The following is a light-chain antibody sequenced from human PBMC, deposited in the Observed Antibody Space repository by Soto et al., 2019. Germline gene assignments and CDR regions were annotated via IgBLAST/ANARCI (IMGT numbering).Light chain of an antibody. Sequence: QLVLTQPPSASGTPGQRVTISCSGSSSNIGSNYVYWHQQLPGTAPKLLIYSNNQRPSGVPDRFSGSKSGTSASLAISGLRSEDEADYYCAAWDDSLSGVVFGGGTKLTVL. CDR1: SSNIGSNY. CDR3: AAWDDSLSGVV. J-gene: IGLJ2*01. CDR2: SNN. V-gene: IGLV1-47*02.